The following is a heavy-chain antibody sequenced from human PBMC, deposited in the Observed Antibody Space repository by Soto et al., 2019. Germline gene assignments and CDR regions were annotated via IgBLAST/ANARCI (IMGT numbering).Heavy chain of an antibody. V-gene: IGHV4-61*08. J-gene: IGHJ4*02. CDR2: IYYSGST. CDR3: ARSGDSYGFTDY. Sequence: SETLSLTCTFSGCSISSGGYYWSWIRQHPGKGLEWIGYIYYSGSTNYNPSLKSRVTISLDTSKNQFSLKLSSVTPADTAVYYCARSGDSYGFTDYWGQGALVTVSS. CDR1: GCSISSGGYY. D-gene: IGHD5-18*01.